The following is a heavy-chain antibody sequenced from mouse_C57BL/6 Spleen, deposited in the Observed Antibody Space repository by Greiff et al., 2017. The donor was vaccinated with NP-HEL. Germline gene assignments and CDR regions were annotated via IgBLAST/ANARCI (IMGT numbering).Heavy chain of an antibody. D-gene: IGHD1-1*01. V-gene: IGHV8-12*01. CDR3: ARRAPTTRGAMDY. CDR1: GFSLSTSGMG. J-gene: IGHJ4*01. Sequence: QVTLKESGPGILQSSQTLSLTCSFSGFSLSTSGMGVSWIRQPSGKGREGLAHIYWDDDKRHNPSLKSRLTISKDTSRNQVFLKITSADTADTATYYCARRAPTTRGAMDYWGQGTSVTVSS. CDR2: IYWDDDK.